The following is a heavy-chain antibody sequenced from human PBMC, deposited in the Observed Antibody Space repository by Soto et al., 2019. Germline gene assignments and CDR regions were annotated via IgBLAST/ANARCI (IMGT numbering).Heavy chain of an antibody. J-gene: IGHJ6*03. Sequence: PGGSLRLSCAASGFTFSGSAMHWVRQASGKGLEWVGRIRSKANSYATAFAASVKGRFTISRDDSKNTAYLQMNSLKTEDTAVYYCTSTVHPGVRFLEWPYYYMDVWGKGTTVTVSS. V-gene: IGHV3-73*01. CDR1: GFTFSGSA. D-gene: IGHD3-3*01. CDR3: TSTVHPGVRFLEWPYYYMDV. CDR2: IRSKANSYAT.